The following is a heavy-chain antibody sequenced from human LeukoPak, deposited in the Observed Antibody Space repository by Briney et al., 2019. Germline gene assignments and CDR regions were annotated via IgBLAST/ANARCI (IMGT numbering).Heavy chain of an antibody. CDR3: ARQTGSGLFILP. CDR2: IYYSGNT. V-gene: IGHV4-39*01. J-gene: IGHJ4*02. D-gene: IGHD3/OR15-3a*01. CDR1: GGSLSGYY. Sequence: PSETLSLTCAVYGGSLSGYYWSWIRQPPGKGLEWIGSIYYSGNTYYNASLKSQVSISIDTSKNRFSLKLTSVTAADTAVYYCARQTGSGLFILPGGQGTLVTVSS.